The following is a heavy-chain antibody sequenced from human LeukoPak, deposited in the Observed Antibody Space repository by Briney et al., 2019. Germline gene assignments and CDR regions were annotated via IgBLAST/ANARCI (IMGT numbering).Heavy chain of an antibody. CDR3: AKDRAVAASFFDY. Sequence: GGSLRLSCAASEFTFSSYGMHWVRQAPGKGLEWVAVISYDGSNKYYADSVKGRFTISRDNSKNTLYLQMNSLRAEDTAVYYCAKDRAVAASFFDYWGQGTLVTVSS. CDR2: ISYDGSNK. J-gene: IGHJ4*02. CDR1: EFTFSSYG. V-gene: IGHV3-30*18. D-gene: IGHD6-19*01.